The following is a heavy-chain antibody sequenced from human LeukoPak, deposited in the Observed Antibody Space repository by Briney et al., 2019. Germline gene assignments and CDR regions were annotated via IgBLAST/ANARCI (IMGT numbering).Heavy chain of an antibody. V-gene: IGHV1-46*01. Sequence: ASVKVSCKASGYTFITYYIHWVRQAPGQGLEWMGIVNPRGGSTNYAQKFQGRITMTRDTSTSTVYMELSSLRSEDTAVYYCVREDQSNTRSYFDYWGQGTLVTVSS. CDR3: VREDQSNTRSYFDY. CDR2: VNPRGGST. CDR1: GYTFITYY. J-gene: IGHJ4*02.